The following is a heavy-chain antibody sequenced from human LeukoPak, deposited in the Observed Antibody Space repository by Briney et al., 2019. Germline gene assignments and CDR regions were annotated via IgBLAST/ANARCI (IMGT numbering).Heavy chain of an antibody. J-gene: IGHJ3*02. CDR1: GYTFTSYG. Sequence: GASVKVSCKASGYTFTSYGISWVRQAPGQGLEWMGWISAYNGNTNYAQKLQGRVTMTTDTSTSTAYMELRSLRSDDTAVYYCARDQAYYDFWSGSREIDAFDIWGQGTMVTVSS. CDR3: ARDQAYYDFWSGSREIDAFDI. D-gene: IGHD3-3*01. V-gene: IGHV1-18*01. CDR2: ISAYNGNT.